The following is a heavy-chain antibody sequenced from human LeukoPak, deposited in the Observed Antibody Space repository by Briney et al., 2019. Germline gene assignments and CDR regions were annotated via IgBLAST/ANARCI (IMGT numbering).Heavy chain of an antibody. V-gene: IGHV4-4*08. Sequence: PSETLSLTCAVYGGSFSGYYWSWIRQPPGKGLEWIGRIYTSGSTNYNPSLKSRVTISVDTSKNQFSLKLSSVTAADTAVYYCAREPDYDFWSGYTNWFDPWGQGTLVTVSS. CDR1: GGSFSGYY. CDR2: IYTSGST. D-gene: IGHD3-3*01. CDR3: AREPDYDFWSGYTNWFDP. J-gene: IGHJ5*02.